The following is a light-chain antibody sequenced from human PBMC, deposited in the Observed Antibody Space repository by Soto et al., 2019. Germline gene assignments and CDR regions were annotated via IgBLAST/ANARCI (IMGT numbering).Light chain of an antibody. V-gene: IGLV4-69*01. Sequence: QTVVTQPPSASASLGASVKLTCTLSSGHNSYAIAWHQQQPEKGPRYLMKLNSDGSHSKGDGIPDRFPGSSSGAERYLTISSLQSEDEADYYCQTWSTDIRVFGGGTKLTVL. CDR2: LNSDGSH. J-gene: IGLJ3*02. CDR3: QTWSTDIRV. CDR1: SGHNSYA.